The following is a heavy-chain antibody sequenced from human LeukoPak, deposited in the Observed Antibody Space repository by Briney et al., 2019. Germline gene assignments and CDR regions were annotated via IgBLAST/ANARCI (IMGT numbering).Heavy chain of an antibody. D-gene: IGHD2-2*01. CDR1: GGSISSYY. J-gene: IGHJ4*02. CDR2: IYYSGST. V-gene: IGHV4-59*01. Sequence: SETLSLTCTVSGGSISSYYWSWIRQPPGKGLEWIGYIYYSGSTNYNPSLKSRVTISVDTSKNQFSLKLSSVTAADTAVYYCARDKCSSTSRYLGYWGQGTLVTVSS. CDR3: ARDKCSSTSRYLGY.